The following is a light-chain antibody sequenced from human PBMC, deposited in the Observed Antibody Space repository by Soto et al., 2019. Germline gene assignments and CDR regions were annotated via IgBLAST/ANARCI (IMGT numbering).Light chain of an antibody. V-gene: IGKV3-11*01. CDR1: QSVSSY. CDR3: QQRSNWWT. Sequence: IVLTQSPATLSLSPGERATLSCRASQSVSSYLAWYQQKPGQAPRLLIYDASNRATGIPARFSGSGSGTDFTLTISSLELEDFAVYYCQQRSNWWTFGQGTKVDIK. CDR2: DAS. J-gene: IGKJ1*01.